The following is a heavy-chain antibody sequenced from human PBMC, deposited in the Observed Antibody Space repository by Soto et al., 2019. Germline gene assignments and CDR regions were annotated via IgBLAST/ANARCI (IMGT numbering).Heavy chain of an antibody. Sequence: PSETLSLTCTVSGGSISTYYWRWIRQPPGGTLEWIGYIYASGATTYNPSLESRVTMSVDMPNNEFSLELTSLTAADTAVYYCARSHSFDGSIYHYYFDFWGQGTLVTVSS. CDR2: IYASGAT. CDR1: GGSISTYY. CDR3: ARSHSFDGSIYHYYFDF. V-gene: IGHV4-59*01. D-gene: IGHD3-10*01. J-gene: IGHJ4*02.